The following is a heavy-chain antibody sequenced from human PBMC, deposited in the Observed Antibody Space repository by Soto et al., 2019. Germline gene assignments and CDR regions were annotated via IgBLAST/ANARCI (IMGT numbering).Heavy chain of an antibody. V-gene: IGHV3-43*01. CDR2: IFWDGGTA. D-gene: IGHD2-21*01. CDR1: GFTFDDYS. J-gene: IGHJ4*02. CDR3: AKSGGEYYFDY. Sequence: PGGSLRLSCAASGFTFDDYSMHWVRQTPGKGLEWISLIFWDGGTAYYADSVKGRLTTSRDNSKNTLYLQMNSLRSDDTALYYCAKSGGEYYFDYWGQGTLVTVPQ.